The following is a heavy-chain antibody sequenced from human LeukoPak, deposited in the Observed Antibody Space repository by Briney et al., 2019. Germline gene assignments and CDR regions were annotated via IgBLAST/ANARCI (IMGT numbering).Heavy chain of an antibody. J-gene: IGHJ4*02. CDR2: IYYSGST. Sequence: SETLSLTCTVSGGSLSSSSYYWGWIRQPPGTGLEWIGSIYYSGSTYYNPSLKSRVTISVDTSKNQFSLKLSSVTAADTAVYFCARDEGSSYPFDYWGQGTLVTVSS. D-gene: IGHD2-2*01. CDR1: GGSLSSSSYY. V-gene: IGHV4-39*02. CDR3: ARDEGSSYPFDY.